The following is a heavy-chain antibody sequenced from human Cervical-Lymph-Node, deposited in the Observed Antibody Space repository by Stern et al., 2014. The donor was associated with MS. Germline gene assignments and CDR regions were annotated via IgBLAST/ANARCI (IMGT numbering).Heavy chain of an antibody. D-gene: IGHD3-16*01. CDR3: ARGPYTSAFYYFDY. J-gene: IGHJ4*02. CDR1: GFTFSHNY. Sequence: EVHLVESGGGLVQPGGSLRLSCAASGFTFSHNYMTWVRQAPGKGLEWVSVIYTGGNTYYADSVKGRFTISRDNSKNTLFLQMNSLRGEDTAVYYCARGPYTSAFYYFDYWGQGTLVTVSS. V-gene: IGHV3-66*01. CDR2: IYTGGNT.